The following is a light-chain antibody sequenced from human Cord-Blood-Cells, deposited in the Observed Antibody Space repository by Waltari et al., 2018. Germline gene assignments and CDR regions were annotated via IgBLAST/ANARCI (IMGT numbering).Light chain of an antibody. J-gene: IGKJ3*01. Sequence: DIQMTQSPSSLSASVGDRVTITCRASQSISSYLNWYKQKPGKAPKLLIYAASSLQSGVPSRFSGSGSGTDFTLTISSLQPEDFATYDCQQSYSTPFTFGPGTKVDIK. V-gene: IGKV1-39*01. CDR1: QSISSY. CDR3: QQSYSTPFT. CDR2: AAS.